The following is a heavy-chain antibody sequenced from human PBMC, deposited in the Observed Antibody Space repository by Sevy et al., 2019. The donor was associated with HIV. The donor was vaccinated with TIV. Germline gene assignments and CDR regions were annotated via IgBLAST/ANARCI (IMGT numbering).Heavy chain of an antibody. D-gene: IGHD3-22*01. CDR1: GGSISSSSYY. CDR2: IFYSGST. V-gene: IGHV4-39*01. CDR3: ARHAHITMIVT. J-gene: IGHJ5*02. Sequence: SETLSLTCTVSGGSISSSSYYWGWIRQPPGKGQEWIGSIFYSGSTYYNPSLKSRVTISVDTSKNQFSLKLNSVTAADTAVYYCARHAHITMIVTWGQGTLVTVSS.